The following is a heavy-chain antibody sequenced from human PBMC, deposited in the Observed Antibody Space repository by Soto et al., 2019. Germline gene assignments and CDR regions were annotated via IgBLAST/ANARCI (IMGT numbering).Heavy chain of an antibody. CDR3: VKDRAAAPAAPPDWFDS. D-gene: IGHD2-2*01. V-gene: IGHV3-23*01. J-gene: IGHJ5*01. CDR1: GFIFSSYA. Sequence: EVQLLDSGGGLVQPGGSLRLSCEASGFIFSSYAMSWVRQAPGKGPEWVSTISGNGGSTYYADSVKGRFSISRDNSRNTLSLQMNSLRVEDTAIYYCVKDRAAAPAAPPDWFDSWGQGTLVTVSS. CDR2: ISGNGGST.